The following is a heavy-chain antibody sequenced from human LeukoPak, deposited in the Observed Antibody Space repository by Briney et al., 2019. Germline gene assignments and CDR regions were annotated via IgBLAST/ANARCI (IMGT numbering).Heavy chain of an antibody. CDR3: ARAPRSGYLDY. CDR1: GGSISSSSYY. CDR2: INHSGST. Sequence: KPSETLSLTCTVSGGSISSSSYYWSWIRQPPGKGLEWIGEINHSGSTNYNPSLKSRVTISVDTSKNQFSLKLSSVTAADTAVYYCARAPRSGYLDYWGQGTLVTVSS. D-gene: IGHD3-3*01. J-gene: IGHJ4*02. V-gene: IGHV4-39*07.